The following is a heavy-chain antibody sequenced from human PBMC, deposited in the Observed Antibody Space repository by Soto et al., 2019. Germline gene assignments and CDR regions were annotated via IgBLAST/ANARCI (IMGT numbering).Heavy chain of an antibody. D-gene: IGHD2-2*01. CDR1: GYTFTGYY. CDR2: INPNSGGT. V-gene: IGHV1-2*02. J-gene: IGHJ6*02. Sequence: ASVKVSCKASGYTFTGYYMYWVRQAPGQGLEWMGWINPNSGGTNYAQKFQGRVTMTRDTSISTAYMELSRLRSDDTAVYYCARDIRDIVVVPAARCMDVWGQGTTVTVSS. CDR3: ARDIRDIVVVPAARCMDV.